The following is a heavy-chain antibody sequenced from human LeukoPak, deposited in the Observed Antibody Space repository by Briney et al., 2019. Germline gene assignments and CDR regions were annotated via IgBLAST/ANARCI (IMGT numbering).Heavy chain of an antibody. V-gene: IGHV1-18*01. D-gene: IGHD3-22*01. J-gene: IGHJ4*02. CDR1: GYTFTSYG. Sequence: ASVKVSCKASGYTFTSYGISWVRQAPGQGLEWMGWISAYDGNTNYAQKLQGRVTMATDTSTSTAFMELRSLRSEDTAVYYCAGLGDSSGYYYDYWGQGTLVTVSS. CDR2: ISAYDGNT. CDR3: AGLGDSSGYYYDY.